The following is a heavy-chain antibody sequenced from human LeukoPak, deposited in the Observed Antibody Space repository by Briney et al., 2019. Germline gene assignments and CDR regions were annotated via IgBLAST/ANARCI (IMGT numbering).Heavy chain of an antibody. CDR1: GGSFSDYY. D-gene: IGHD6-19*01. Sequence: SETLSLTCAVYGGSFSDYYWSWIRQPPGKGLEWIGEINHSGSTNYNPSLKSRVTISVDTSKNQFSLKLSSVTAADTAVYYCARASVAGPTHFDYWGQGTLVTVSS. CDR3: ARASVAGPTHFDY. CDR2: INHSGST. J-gene: IGHJ4*02. V-gene: IGHV4-34*01.